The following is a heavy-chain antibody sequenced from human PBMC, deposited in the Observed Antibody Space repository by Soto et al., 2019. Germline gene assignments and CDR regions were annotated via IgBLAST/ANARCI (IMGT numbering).Heavy chain of an antibody. J-gene: IGHJ4*02. D-gene: IGHD5-12*01. CDR3: ARSKRGYSGYDCDY. Sequence: PSETLSLTCAVYGESFSGYYCSWIRQPPGKGLEWIGEINHSGSTNYNPSLKSRVTISVDTSKNQFSLKLSSVTAADTAVYYCARSKRGYSGYDCDYWGQGTLVTVSS. CDR2: INHSGST. V-gene: IGHV4-34*01. CDR1: GESFSGYY.